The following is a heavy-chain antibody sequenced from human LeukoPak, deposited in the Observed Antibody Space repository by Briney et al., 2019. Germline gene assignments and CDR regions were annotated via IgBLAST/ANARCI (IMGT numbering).Heavy chain of an antibody. V-gene: IGHV4-39*01. Sequence: PSETLSLTCTVSGGSINSSTYYWGWIRQPPGGGLEWIGRIYYRGSIYYNPTLKSRVTISVDTSKNQFSLKLSSVTAADTAVYYCARQGCSSTTCYLFALYAFDICGQGTMVTVSS. CDR3: ARQGCSSTTCYLFALYAFDI. D-gene: IGHD2-2*01. CDR2: IYYRGSI. J-gene: IGHJ3*02. CDR1: GGSINSSTYY.